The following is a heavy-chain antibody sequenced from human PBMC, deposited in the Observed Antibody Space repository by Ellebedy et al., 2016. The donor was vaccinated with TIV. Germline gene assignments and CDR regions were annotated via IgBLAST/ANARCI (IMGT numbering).Heavy chain of an antibody. D-gene: IGHD6-19*01. Sequence: GGSLRLSCKVSGFTFSNYWMHWVRQAPGKGLEWVSSISSSSSYIYYADSVKGRFTISRDNAKNSLYLQMNSLRAEDTAVYYCVRDGSGWSGDYWGRGALVTVSS. CDR3: VRDGSGWSGDY. J-gene: IGHJ4*02. CDR1: GFTFSNYW. V-gene: IGHV3-21*01. CDR2: ISSSSSYI.